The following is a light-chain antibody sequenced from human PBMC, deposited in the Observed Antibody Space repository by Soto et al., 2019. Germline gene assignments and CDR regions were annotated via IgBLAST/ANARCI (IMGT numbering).Light chain of an antibody. V-gene: IGKV1-5*01. CDR1: QNIRNW. J-gene: IGKJ1*01. CDR2: DAS. Sequence: DIQMTQSPSTLSASVGDRVTITCRASQNIRNWLAWYQQRPGRAPKVVIYDASSLQSGVPSRFSGSGSGTEFTLTISSLQPVDFATYYCQHYNSDPWTFGQGTKVEIK. CDR3: QHYNSDPWT.